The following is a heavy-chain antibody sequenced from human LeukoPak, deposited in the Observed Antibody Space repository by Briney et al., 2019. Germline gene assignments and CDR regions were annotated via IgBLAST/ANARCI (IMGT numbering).Heavy chain of an antibody. Sequence: PGESLKISCKGSGYNFATYWIGWVRQVPGKGLEWMGIVFPADSDTRYSPSFQGQVTISVDESIRTAYLQWSSLKASDSAIYYCARHVGYCTTSTCRPELYYMDVWGRGATVTVSS. D-gene: IGHD2-8*01. CDR3: ARHVGYCTTSTCRPELYYMDV. CDR2: VFPADSDT. V-gene: IGHV5-51*01. J-gene: IGHJ6*03. CDR1: GYNFATYW.